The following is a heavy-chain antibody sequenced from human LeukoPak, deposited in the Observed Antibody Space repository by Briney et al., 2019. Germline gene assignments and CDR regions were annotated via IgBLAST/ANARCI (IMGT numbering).Heavy chain of an antibody. V-gene: IGHV4-59*01. CDR2: IYYSGST. CDR3: AREGPPINCSGGCCYELFDY. CDR1: GGSISSYY. J-gene: IGHJ4*02. D-gene: IGHD2-15*01. Sequence: SETLSLTCTVSGGSISSYYWSWIRQPPGKGLEWIGYIYYSGSTNYNPSLKSRVTISVDTSKNQFSLKLSSVTAADTAVYYCAREGPPINCSGGCCYELFDYWGQGTLVTVSS.